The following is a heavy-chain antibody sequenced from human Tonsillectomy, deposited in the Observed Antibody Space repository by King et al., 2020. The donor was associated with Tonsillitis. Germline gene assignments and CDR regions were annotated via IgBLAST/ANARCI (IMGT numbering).Heavy chain of an antibody. CDR2: IRYDGSNK. D-gene: IGHD1-26*01. V-gene: IGHV3-30*02. CDR3: ANLIVGAARLDY. J-gene: IGHJ4*02. CDR1: GFTFSSYS. Sequence: VQLVESGGGVVQPGGSLRLSCAASGFTFSSYSMHWVRQAPGKGLEWVAFIRYDGSNKYYADSVKGRFTISRDNSKNTLYLQMNSLRAEDTAVYYCANLIVGAARLDYWGQGTLVTVSP.